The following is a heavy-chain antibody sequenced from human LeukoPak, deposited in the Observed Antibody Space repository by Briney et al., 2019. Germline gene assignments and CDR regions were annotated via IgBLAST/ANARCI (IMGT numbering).Heavy chain of an antibody. CDR2: ISSSGSYI. Sequence: GGSLRLSCAASGFTFSSYSMNWVRQAPGKGLEWVSCISSSGSYIYYADSVKGRFTISRDNAKNSLYLQMNSLRAEDTAVYYCARDRAMGIDYWGQGTLVTVSS. D-gene: IGHD5-18*01. V-gene: IGHV3-21*01. J-gene: IGHJ4*02. CDR1: GFTFSSYS. CDR3: ARDRAMGIDY.